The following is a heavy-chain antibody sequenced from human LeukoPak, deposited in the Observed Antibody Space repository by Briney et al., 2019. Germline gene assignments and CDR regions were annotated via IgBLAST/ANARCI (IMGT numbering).Heavy chain of an antibody. J-gene: IGHJ4*02. Sequence: PSETLSLTCSVSGDSISSSNYYWDWIRQPPGKGLEWIGSIHYSGSSNYNPSLKSRVTISVDTSKNLFSLELSSVTAADTAVYYCARAYQYGTGSYYWLDYWGQGTLVTVSS. D-gene: IGHD3-10*01. CDR3: ARAYQYGTGSYYWLDY. V-gene: IGHV4-39*07. CDR2: IHYSGSS. CDR1: GDSISSSNYY.